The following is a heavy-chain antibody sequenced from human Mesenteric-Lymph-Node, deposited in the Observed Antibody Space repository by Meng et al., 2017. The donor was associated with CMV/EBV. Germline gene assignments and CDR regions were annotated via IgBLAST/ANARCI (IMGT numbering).Heavy chain of an antibody. CDR1: GFSLSTSGVG. CDR3: AHRRQGAYVNY. Sequence: CTFSGFSLSTSGVGVGWIRQPPGKALEWLALIYWDDDKRYSPSLKSRLAITKDTSKNQVVLTLTNMDPADTATYYCAHRRQGAYVNYWGQGTLVTVSS. J-gene: IGHJ4*02. D-gene: IGHD5-12*01. CDR2: IYWDDDK. V-gene: IGHV2-5*02.